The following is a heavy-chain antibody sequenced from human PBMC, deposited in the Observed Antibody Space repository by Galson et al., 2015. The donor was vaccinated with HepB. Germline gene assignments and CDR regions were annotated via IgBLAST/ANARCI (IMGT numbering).Heavy chain of an antibody. CDR2: IYSSGTT. D-gene: IGHD6-13*01. CDR3: ARGSSSWAYDY. J-gene: IGHJ4*02. Sequence: TLSLTCAVPGGSISSGGYSWSWIRQPPGKGLEWIGYIYSSGTTYLNPSLKSRLAISLDTSKNQFSLKLTPVTAADTAVYYCARGSSSWAYDYWGQGTLVTVPS. V-gene: IGHV4-30-4*07. CDR1: GGSISSGGYS.